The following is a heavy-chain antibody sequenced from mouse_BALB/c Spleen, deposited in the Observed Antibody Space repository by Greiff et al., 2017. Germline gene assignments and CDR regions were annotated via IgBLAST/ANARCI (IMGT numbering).Heavy chain of an antibody. J-gene: IGHJ2*01. V-gene: IGHV1-77*01. CDR3: AGGPYYFDY. D-gene: IGHD1-1*02. CDR1: GYTFTDYY. CDR2: IYPGSGNT. Sequence: QVQLQQSGAELARPGASVKLSCKASGYTFTDYYINWVKQRTGQGLEWIGEIYPGSGNTYYNEKFKGKATLTADKSSSTAYMQFSSLTTEDSAIYYCAGGPYYFDYWGQGTTLTVSS.